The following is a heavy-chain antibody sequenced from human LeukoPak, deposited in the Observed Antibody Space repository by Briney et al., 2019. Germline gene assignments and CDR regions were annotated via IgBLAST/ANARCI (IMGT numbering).Heavy chain of an antibody. CDR2: ITSSGGDT. CDR3: AKAYDDYWYFDL. D-gene: IGHD5-12*01. V-gene: IGHV3-23*01. Sequence: GGSLRLSCAASGFNFNSYALTWVRQAPGKGLEWVSAITSSGGDTNHADSVKGRFTISRDKSKNTLYLQMDGLRAEDTAIYYCAKAYDDYWYFDLWGRGTLVTVSS. J-gene: IGHJ2*01. CDR1: GFNFNSYA.